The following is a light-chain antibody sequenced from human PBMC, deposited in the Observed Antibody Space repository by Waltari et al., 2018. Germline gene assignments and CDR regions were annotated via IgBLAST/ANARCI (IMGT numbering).Light chain of an antibody. V-gene: IGLV7-46*01. Sequence: QAVVTQEPSLTVSPGGTVTLTCDSSTGTVTSSHYPYWFQQKPGQAPRTLIYDTTNRQSWTPDRFSGSLLGGKAALTLSGAQPEDEADYYCLPSYGRARVFGGGTKLTVL. CDR2: DTT. J-gene: IGLJ3*02. CDR3: LPSYGRARV. CDR1: TGTVTSSHY.